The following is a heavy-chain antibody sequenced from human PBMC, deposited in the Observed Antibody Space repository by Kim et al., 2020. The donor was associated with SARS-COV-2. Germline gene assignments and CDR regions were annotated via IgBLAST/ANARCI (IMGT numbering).Heavy chain of an antibody. CDR3: ARDKGGYDTFTGYYTAPYGMDV. V-gene: IGHV4-39*07. CDR1: GGSISTSSYY. Sequence: SETLSLTCTVSGGSISTSSYYWGWIRQPPGKGLEWVGSIYYSGSTYYNPSLKSRVTISVDTSKNQFSLKLSSVTAADTAVYYCARDKGGYDTFTGYYTAPYGMDVWGQGTTVTVSS. D-gene: IGHD3-9*01. J-gene: IGHJ6*02. CDR2: IYYSGST.